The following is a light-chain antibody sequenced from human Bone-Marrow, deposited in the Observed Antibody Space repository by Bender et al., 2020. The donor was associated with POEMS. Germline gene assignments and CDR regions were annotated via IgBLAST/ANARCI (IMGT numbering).Light chain of an antibody. CDR1: ALPNQY. CDR2: KDT. CDR3: QAWDISRVV. V-gene: IGLV3-1*01. J-gene: IGLJ2*01. Sequence: SYELTQPSSVSVSPGQTARIPCSGDALPNQYVYWYQQRRGQAPVLVIKKDTERPSGIPERFSGSNSVNTATLTISGTQPMDEADYFCQAWDISRVVFGGGTKLTVL.